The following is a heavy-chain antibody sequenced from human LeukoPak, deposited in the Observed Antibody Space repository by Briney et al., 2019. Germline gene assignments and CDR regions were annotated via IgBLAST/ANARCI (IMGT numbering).Heavy chain of an antibody. CDR1: GGSISTSNYY. Sequence: PSETLSLTCTVSGGSISTSNYYWGWIRQPPGKGLEWIGNIFYSGSTYYSPSVKSRVTISLDTSRNQFSLKLTSVTAADTAVYYCARAGDYGDYVGWFDPWGQGTLVTVSS. V-gene: IGHV4-39*07. CDR2: IFYSGST. D-gene: IGHD4-17*01. CDR3: ARAGDYGDYVGWFDP. J-gene: IGHJ5*02.